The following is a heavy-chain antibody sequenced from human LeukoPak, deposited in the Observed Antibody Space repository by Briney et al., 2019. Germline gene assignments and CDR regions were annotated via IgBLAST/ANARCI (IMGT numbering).Heavy chain of an antibody. CDR1: GGSFSGYF. V-gene: IGHV4-59*01. Sequence: SETLSLTCAVSGGSFSGYFWSWIRQPPGKGLEWIGYIYYSGSTNYNPSLKSRVTISVDTSKNQFSLKLSSVTAADTAVYYCARALKGADYYYYYMGVWGKGTTVTVS. CDR2: IYYSGST. D-gene: IGHD1-26*01. J-gene: IGHJ6*03. CDR3: ARALKGADYYYYYMGV.